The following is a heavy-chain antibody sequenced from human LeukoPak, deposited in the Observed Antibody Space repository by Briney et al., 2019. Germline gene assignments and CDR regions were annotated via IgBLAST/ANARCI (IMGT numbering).Heavy chain of an antibody. V-gene: IGHV1-8*01. CDR1: GYTFTNYD. J-gene: IGHJ4*02. D-gene: IGHD5-12*01. CDR3: ASKSGYSF. CDR2: MNPNSGNT. Sequence: ASVKVSCKTSGYTFTNYDSNWVRQATGQGLEWMGWMNPNSGNTGYAQNFQGRVTMTRDTSISTAYMELSSLRSEDTAVYYCASKSGYSFWGQGTLVTVSS.